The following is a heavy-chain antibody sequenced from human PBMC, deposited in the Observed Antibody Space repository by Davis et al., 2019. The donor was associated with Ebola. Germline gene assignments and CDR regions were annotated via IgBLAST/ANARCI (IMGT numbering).Heavy chain of an antibody. CDR3: ARVPLWTVSNTEFDY. J-gene: IGHJ4*02. D-gene: IGHD5/OR15-5a*01. V-gene: IGHV3-74*01. CDR2: IKSDGTYT. CDR1: GFAFRGYW. Sequence: GESLKISCAASGFAFRGYWMQWVRQAPGKGLVWVSRIKSDGTYTNYADSVRGRFTISRDNAKNTLYLHMSSLRAEDTGVYYCARVPLWTVSNTEFDYWGQGILVTVSS.